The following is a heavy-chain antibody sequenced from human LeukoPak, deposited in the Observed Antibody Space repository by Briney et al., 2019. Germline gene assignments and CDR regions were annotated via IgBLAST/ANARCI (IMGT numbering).Heavy chain of an antibody. CDR3: AKDRGYCSGGSCYRITYYYYGMDV. D-gene: IGHD2-15*01. V-gene: IGHV3-30*18. J-gene: IGHJ6*02. Sequence: GGSLRLSCAASGFTFSSYGMHWVRQAPGKGLEWVAVISYDGSNKYYADSVKGRFIISRDNSKNTLYLQMNSLRAEDTAVYYCAKDRGYCSGGSCYRITYYYYGMDVWGQGTTVTVSS. CDR1: GFTFSSYG. CDR2: ISYDGSNK.